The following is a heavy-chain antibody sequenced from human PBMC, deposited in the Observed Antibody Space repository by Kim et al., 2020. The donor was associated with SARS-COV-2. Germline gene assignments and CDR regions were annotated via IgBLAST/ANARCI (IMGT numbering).Heavy chain of an antibody. V-gene: IGHV3-15*01. CDR2: IKSKTDGGTI. CDR3: TTDYREVEMSGC. J-gene: IGHJ4*02. D-gene: IGHD6-25*01. Sequence: GGSLRLSCAASGFTFSNAWMSWVRQAPGKGLEWVGRIKSKTDGGTIDYAAPVKGRFTISRDDSKNTVYLQMNSLKTEDTAVYYCTTDYREVEMSGCWGQGTLVTVSS. CDR1: GFTFSNAW.